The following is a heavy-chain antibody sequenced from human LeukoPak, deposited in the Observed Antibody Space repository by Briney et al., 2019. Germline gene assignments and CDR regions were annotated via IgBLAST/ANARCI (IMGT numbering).Heavy chain of an antibody. J-gene: IGHJ4*02. CDR3: APNGGSGWYKGVDY. D-gene: IGHD6-19*01. CDR1: GFTVSSNY. V-gene: IGHV3-53*01. CDR2: IYSGGST. Sequence: GGSLRLSCAASGFTVSSNYMSWVRQAPGKGLEWVSVIYSGGSTYYADSVKGRFTISRGNSKNTLYLQMNSLRAEDTAVYYCAPNGGSGWYKGVDYWGQGTLVTVSS.